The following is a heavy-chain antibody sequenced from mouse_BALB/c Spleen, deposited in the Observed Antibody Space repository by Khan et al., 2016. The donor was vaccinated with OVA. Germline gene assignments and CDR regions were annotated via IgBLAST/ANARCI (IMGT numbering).Heavy chain of an antibody. CDR1: GFTFSTYT. CDR3: TRYGVMGAGYFDY. CDR2: ISSGGSYT. D-gene: IGHD1-1*02. Sequence: EVELVESGGGLVKPGGSLKLSCAASGFTFSTYTMSWVRQTPEQRLEWVATISSGGSYTFYPERVKGRFAISRDNAMNTLDLQMSSLQSEDTAMYYCTRYGVMGAGYFDYWGQGTTLTVSS. J-gene: IGHJ2*01. V-gene: IGHV5-6-4*01.